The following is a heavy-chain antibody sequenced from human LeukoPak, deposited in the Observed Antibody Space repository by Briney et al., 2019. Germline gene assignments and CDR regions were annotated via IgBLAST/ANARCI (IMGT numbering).Heavy chain of an antibody. CDR1: GGSPSSGDYY. J-gene: IGHJ4*02. CDR2: IYYSGST. V-gene: IGHV4-39*01. D-gene: IGHD3-22*01. CDR3: ASARKTYYYDSSGYLFDY. Sequence: SETLSLTCTVSGGSPSSGDYYWSWIRQPPGKGLEWIGSIYYSGSTYYNPSLKSRVTISVDTSKNQFSLKLSSVTAADTAVYYCASARKTYYYDSSGYLFDYWGQGTLVTVSS.